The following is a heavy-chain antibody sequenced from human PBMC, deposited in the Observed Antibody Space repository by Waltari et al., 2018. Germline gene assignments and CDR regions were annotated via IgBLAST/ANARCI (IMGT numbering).Heavy chain of an antibody. D-gene: IGHD6-19*01. V-gene: IGHV3-30*18. CDR1: GFTFSRYG. Sequence: QVQLVESGGGVVQPGRYLRLSCAASGFTFSRYGMHWVRQAPGKGLEWVAVISYDGSNKYYADSVKGRFTISRDNSKNTLYLQMNSLRAEDTAVYYCAKEYSSGGDYWGQGTLVTVSS. J-gene: IGHJ4*02. CDR2: ISYDGSNK. CDR3: AKEYSSGGDY.